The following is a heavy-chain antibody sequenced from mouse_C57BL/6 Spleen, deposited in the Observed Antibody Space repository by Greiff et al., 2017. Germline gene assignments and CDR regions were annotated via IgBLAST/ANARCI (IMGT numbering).Heavy chain of an antibody. J-gene: IGHJ4*01. CDR1: GFSLTSYG. D-gene: IGHD1-2*01. Sequence: VKVVESGPGLVQPSQSLSLTCTVSGFSLTSYGVHWVRQSPGKGLEWLGVIWSGRSTDYNAAFISRLSISKDNSKSQVCFKMNSLQADDTAIYYCARTTTAPYAMDYWGQGTSVTVSS. CDR3: ARTTTAPYAMDY. V-gene: IGHV2-2*01. CDR2: IWSGRST.